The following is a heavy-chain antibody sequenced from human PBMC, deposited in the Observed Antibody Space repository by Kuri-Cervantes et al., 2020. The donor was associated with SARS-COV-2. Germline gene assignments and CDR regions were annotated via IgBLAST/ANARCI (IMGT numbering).Heavy chain of an antibody. CDR3: ARGLNGQLWSTGLGY. CDR2: IYDSGTT. V-gene: IGHV4-59*11. CDR1: GGSISDHY. Sequence: GSLRLSCTVSGGSISDHYWSWIRQSPGEGLEWIGYIYDSGTTDYNPSLKSRVTVSVDKSKNHFSLRLSSVTAADTAVYYCARGLNGQLWSTGLGYWGQGTLVTVSS. D-gene: IGHD5-18*01. J-gene: IGHJ4*02.